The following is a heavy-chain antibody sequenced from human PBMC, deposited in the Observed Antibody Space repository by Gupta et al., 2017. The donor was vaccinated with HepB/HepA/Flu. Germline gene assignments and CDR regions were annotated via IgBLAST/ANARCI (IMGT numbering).Heavy chain of an antibody. CDR3: AVYYSSGWYYFYS. V-gene: IGHV1-46*04. CDR2: INPSGGST. J-gene: IGHJ4*02. D-gene: IGHD6-19*01. Sequence: AQSGAAVKKPGASVKVSCKASGYTLISYYMHWVRQAPGQGLEWLGRINPSGGSTSYAQKLQGRVTMTRDTSTSTVYMELSSLRSEDTAVYYCAVYYSSGWYYFYSWGQGTRVTVSS. CDR1: GYTLISYY.